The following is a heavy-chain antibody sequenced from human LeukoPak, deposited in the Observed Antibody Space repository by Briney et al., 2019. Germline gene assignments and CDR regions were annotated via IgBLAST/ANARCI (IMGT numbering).Heavy chain of an antibody. V-gene: IGHV4-61*08. CDR1: GGSISSGGYY. J-gene: IGHJ4*02. D-gene: IGHD1-26*01. Sequence: SETLSLTCTVSGGSISSGGYYWSWIRQHPGKGLEWIGYIYYSGGTNYNPSLKSRVTISVDTSKNQFSLKLSSVTAADTAVYYCARTKWELLWRTKYYFDYWGQGTLVTVSS. CDR3: ARTKWELLWRTKYYFDY. CDR2: IYYSGGT.